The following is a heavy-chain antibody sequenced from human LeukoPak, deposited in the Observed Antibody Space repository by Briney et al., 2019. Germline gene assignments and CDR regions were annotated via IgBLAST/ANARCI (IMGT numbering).Heavy chain of an antibody. D-gene: IGHD2-21*02. CDR3: AREKANCGGDCNDY. Sequence: PGRSLRLSCAASGFTFSSYGMHWVRQAPGKGLEWVSYISSSGSTIYYADSVKGRFTISRDNAKNSLYLQMNSLRAEDTAVYHCAREKANCGGDCNDYWGQGTLVTVSS. CDR2: ISSSGSTI. V-gene: IGHV3-48*04. J-gene: IGHJ4*02. CDR1: GFTFSSYG.